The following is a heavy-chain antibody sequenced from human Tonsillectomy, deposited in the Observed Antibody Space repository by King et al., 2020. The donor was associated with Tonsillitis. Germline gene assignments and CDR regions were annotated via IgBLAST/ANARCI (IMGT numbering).Heavy chain of an antibody. CDR3: ARDALLWFGEPTG. CDR2: ISYDGSNK. D-gene: IGHD3-10*01. CDR1: GFTFSSYA. Sequence: QLVQSGGGVVQPGRSLRLSCAASGFTFSSYAMHWVRQAPGKGLEWGAVISYDGSNKYYADSVKGRFTISRDNSKNTLYLQMNSLRAEDTAVYYCARDALLWFGEPTGGGQGTLVTVSS. J-gene: IGHJ4*02. V-gene: IGHV3-30-3*01.